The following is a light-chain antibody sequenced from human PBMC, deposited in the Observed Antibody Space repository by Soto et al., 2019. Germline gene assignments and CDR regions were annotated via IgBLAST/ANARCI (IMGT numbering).Light chain of an antibody. Sequence: GDRVTITCRASQSISSWLAWYQQKPGKAPKLLIYDASSLESGVPSRFSGSGSGTEFTLTISSLQPDDFATYYCQQYNSSPATFGQGTKLEIK. V-gene: IGKV1-5*01. CDR1: QSISSW. J-gene: IGKJ2*01. CDR2: DAS. CDR3: QQYNSSPAT.